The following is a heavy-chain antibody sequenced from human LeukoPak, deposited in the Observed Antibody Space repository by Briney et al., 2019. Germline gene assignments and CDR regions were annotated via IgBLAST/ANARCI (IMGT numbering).Heavy chain of an antibody. CDR3: AKNRPESYYYNMDV. Sequence: GGSLRLSCAASGFTFSSYAMHWVRQAPGKGLEWVAVISYDGSNKYYADSVKGRFTISRDNSKNTLYLQMNSLRAEDTAVYYCAKNRPESYYYNMDVWGKGTTVTVSS. CDR1: GFTFSSYA. V-gene: IGHV3-30-3*02. CDR2: ISYDGSNK. D-gene: IGHD1-14*01. J-gene: IGHJ6*03.